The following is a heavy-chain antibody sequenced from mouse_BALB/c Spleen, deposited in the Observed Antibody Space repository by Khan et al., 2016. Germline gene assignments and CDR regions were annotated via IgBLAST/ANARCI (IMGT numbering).Heavy chain of an antibody. CDR2: INPANGNT. CDR3: ARGMITTEDY. J-gene: IGHJ2*01. CDR1: GFNIKDTY. Sequence: VRLQQSGAELVKPGASVKLSCTASGFNIKDTYIHWVMQRPEQGLEWIGRINPANGNTKYDPKFQGKATITADTSSNTAYLQFSSLTSEDTAVYYCARGMITTEDYWGQGTTLTVSS. V-gene: IGHV14-3*02. D-gene: IGHD2-4*01.